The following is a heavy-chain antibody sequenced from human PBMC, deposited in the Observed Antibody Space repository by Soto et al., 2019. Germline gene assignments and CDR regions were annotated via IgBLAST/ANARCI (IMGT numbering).Heavy chain of an antibody. Sequence: AAVKVSCKASGYTFTGYYIHWVRQAPGQGLEWMGWMNPNNGDTNYAQKFQGRVTMTRDTSITTASMELSRLTSDDTAVYFCARIKIYYDSSGPLDYWGQGTLVTVSS. J-gene: IGHJ4*02. V-gene: IGHV1-2*02. D-gene: IGHD3-22*01. CDR3: ARIKIYYDSSGPLDY. CDR1: GYTFTGYY. CDR2: MNPNNGDT.